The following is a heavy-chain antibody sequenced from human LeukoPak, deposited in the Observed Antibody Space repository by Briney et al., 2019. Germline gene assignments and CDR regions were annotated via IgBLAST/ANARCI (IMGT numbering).Heavy chain of an antibody. CDR1: GFTFSSYG. CDR3: AKVILRYFGWSFDY. J-gene: IGHJ4*02. CDR2: IRYDGSNK. D-gene: IGHD3-9*01. V-gene: IGHV3-30*02. Sequence: GGSLRLSCAASGFTFSSYGMHWVRQAPGKGLEWVAFIRYDGSNKYYADSVKGRFTISRDNSKNTLYLQMNSLRAEDTAVYYCAKVILRYFGWSFDYWGQGTLVTVSS.